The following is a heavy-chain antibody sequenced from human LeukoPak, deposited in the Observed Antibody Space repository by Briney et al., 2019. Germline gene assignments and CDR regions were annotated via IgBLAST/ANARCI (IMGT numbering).Heavy chain of an antibody. CDR2: IHHAGDT. J-gene: IGHJ2*01. CDR1: GGSFTASY. D-gene: IGHD4-23*01. V-gene: IGHV4-34*01. CDR3: ARVTGGGNVAYWYFDL. Sequence: SETLSLTCGVDGGSFTASYWSWIRQSPGKVLEWIGEIHHAGDTNYNPSLKSRVTISLDIYRAQFSLNLKSVTAADTAVYYCARVTGGGNVAYWYFDLWGRGTLVTVSS.